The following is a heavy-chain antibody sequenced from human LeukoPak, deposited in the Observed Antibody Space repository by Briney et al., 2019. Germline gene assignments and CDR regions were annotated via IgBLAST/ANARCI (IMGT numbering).Heavy chain of an antibody. CDR2: IYYSGST. D-gene: IGHD3-22*01. V-gene: IGHV4-39*07. J-gene: IGHJ4*02. CDR1: GGSFSSYY. Sequence: SETLSLTCAVYGGSFSSYYWGWIRQPPGKGLEWIGSIYYSGSTYYNPSLKSRVTISVDTSKNQFSLKLSSVTAADTAVYYCARLDSSGYYPQSYFDYWGQGTLVTVSS. CDR3: ARLDSSGYYPQSYFDY.